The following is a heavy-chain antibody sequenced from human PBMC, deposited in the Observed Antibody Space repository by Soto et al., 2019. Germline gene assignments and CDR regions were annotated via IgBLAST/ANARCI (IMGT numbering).Heavy chain of an antibody. D-gene: IGHD3-3*01. CDR1: GGSISSSNW. CDR3: ARKRITIFGVVSPYGMDV. CDR2: IYHSGST. V-gene: IGHV4-4*02. J-gene: IGHJ6*02. Sequence: PSETLSLTCAVSGGSISSSNWWSWVRQPPGKGLEWIGEIYHSGSTNYNPSLKSRVTMTRDTSISTAYMELSRLRSDDTAVYYCARKRITIFGVVSPYGMDVWGQGTTVTVSS.